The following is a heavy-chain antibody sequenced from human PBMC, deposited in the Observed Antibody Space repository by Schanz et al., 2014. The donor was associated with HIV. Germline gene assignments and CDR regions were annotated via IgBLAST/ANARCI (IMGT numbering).Heavy chain of an antibody. Sequence: EVQLLESGGGLVQPGESLRLSCAVSGFRFSSHAMTWVRQAPGKGLEWVSDISISGETTYYADSVKGRFTISRDNSKNTLYFQMNSLRAEDTAIYYCAKTSYGWYFDYWGQGTLVTVSS. D-gene: IGHD6-19*01. CDR2: ISISGETT. CDR3: AKTSYGWYFDY. V-gene: IGHV3-23*01. J-gene: IGHJ4*02. CDR1: GFRFSSHA.